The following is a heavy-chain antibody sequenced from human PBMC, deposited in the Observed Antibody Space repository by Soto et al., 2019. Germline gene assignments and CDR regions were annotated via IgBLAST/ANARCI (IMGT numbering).Heavy chain of an antibody. D-gene: IGHD3-3*01. V-gene: IGHV5-51*03. CDR2: IYPGDSDT. CDR1: GYTFANYW. J-gene: IGHJ4*02. Sequence: EVQLVQSGAEVRKPEESLKISCKGLGYTFANYWIGWVRQMPGKGLEWMGIIYPGDSDTRYSPSFQGQVTISADKSINTAYLQWSSLKASDTAIYYCARRTGVVGCFEYWGPGTLVTVSS. CDR3: ARRTGVVGCFEY.